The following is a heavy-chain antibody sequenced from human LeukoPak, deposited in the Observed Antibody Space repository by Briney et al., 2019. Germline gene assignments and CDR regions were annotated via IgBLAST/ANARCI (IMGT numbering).Heavy chain of an antibody. J-gene: IGHJ6*02. V-gene: IGHV4-34*01. Sequence: SETLSLTCAVYGGSFSGYYWSWIRQPPGKGLEWIGEINHSGSTNYNPSLKSRVTISVDTSKNQFSLKLSSVTAADTAVYYCARGLYCSSTSCYRYYYGMDVWGQGTTVTVSS. CDR2: INHSGST. D-gene: IGHD2-2*01. CDR3: ARGLYCSSTSCYRYYYGMDV. CDR1: GGSFSGYY.